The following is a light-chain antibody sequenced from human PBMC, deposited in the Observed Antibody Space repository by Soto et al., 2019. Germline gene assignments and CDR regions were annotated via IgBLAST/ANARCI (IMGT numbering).Light chain of an antibody. CDR2: AAS. CDR3: QQSFGTPRT. V-gene: IGKV1-39*01. CDR1: QTINTY. Sequence: DIQMTQSPSSLSASVGDRVTISCRASQTINTYVNWYLQKPGKAPKLLIYAASSLHSGVPSRFSGSGSGTDFTLNISRLQPEDFATYYCQQSFGTPRTFGQGTKVEIK. J-gene: IGKJ1*01.